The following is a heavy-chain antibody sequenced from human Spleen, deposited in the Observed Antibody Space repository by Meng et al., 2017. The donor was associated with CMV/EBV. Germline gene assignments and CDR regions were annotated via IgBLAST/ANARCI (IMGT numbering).Heavy chain of an antibody. D-gene: IGHD6-19*01. CDR1: GYTFSSYG. Sequence: ASVKVSCKASGYTFSSYGISWVRQAPGQGLEWMGWISGYDGRTNYGRKFRGRVTMTRDTSASTVYMDLTSLGSDDTAVYYCAGGAYSSGWYYYYYYGMDVWGQGTTVTVSS. CDR2: ISGYDGRT. V-gene: IGHV1-18*01. CDR3: AGGAYSSGWYYYYYYGMDV. J-gene: IGHJ6*02.